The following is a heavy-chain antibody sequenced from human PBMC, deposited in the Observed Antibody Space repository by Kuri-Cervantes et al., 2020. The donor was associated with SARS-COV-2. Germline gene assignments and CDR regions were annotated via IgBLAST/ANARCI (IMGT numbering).Heavy chain of an antibody. V-gene: IGHV3-30*02. D-gene: IGHD6-13*01. CDR2: IRFDGSNK. Sequence: GSLRLSCAASGFTFSSYGMHWVRQAPGKGLEWVAFIRFDGSNKYYAASVKGRFTISRDNSKNTLYLQMNSLRAEDTAVYYCATESSSWYGGSFDYWGQGTLVTVSS. CDR3: ATESSSWYGGSFDY. CDR1: GFTFSSYG. J-gene: IGHJ4*02.